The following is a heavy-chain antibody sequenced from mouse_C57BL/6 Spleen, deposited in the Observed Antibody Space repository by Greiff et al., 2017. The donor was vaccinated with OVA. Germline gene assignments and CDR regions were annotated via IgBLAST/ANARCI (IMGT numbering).Heavy chain of an antibody. CDR1: GYTFTSYW. Sequence: QVQLQQPGAELVRPGSSVKLSCKASGYTFTSYWMHWVKQRPIQGLEWIGNIDPSDSETHYNQKFKDKATLTVDKSSSTAYMQLSSLTSEDSAVYYCARRSANWVFDYWGQGTTLTVSS. V-gene: IGHV1-52*01. CDR3: ARRSANWVFDY. CDR2: IDPSDSET. J-gene: IGHJ2*01. D-gene: IGHD4-1*01.